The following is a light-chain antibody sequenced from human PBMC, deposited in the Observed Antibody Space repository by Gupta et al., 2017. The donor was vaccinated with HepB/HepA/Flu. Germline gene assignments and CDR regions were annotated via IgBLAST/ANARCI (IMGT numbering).Light chain of an antibody. CDR2: ENN. J-gene: IGLJ2*01. Sequence: QSAFTPPPSVSAAPGQKVTISCSGSNSNIGNNFVSCYQLLPGTAPKVLKFENNKRPAGIPGRFSGFKSGTSATLAITGVQTEDEADYYCGSGDGRRNAVVFGGGTTLTVL. CDR1: NSNIGNNF. V-gene: IGLV1-51*02. CDR3: GSGDGRRNAVV.